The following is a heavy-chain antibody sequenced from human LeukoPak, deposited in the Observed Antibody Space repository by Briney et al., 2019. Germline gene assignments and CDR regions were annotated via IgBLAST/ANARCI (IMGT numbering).Heavy chain of an antibody. D-gene: IGHD2-8*01. CDR3: ARDRMVYAQERYNWFDP. CDR2: ISSSGSTI. V-gene: IGHV3-11*04. J-gene: IGHJ5*02. CDR1: GSTLSTYA. Sequence: PGGSLRLSCAASGSTLSTYAMSWIRQAPGKGLEWVSYISSSGSTIYYADSVKGRFTISRDNAKNSLYLQMNSLRAEDTAVYYCARDRMVYAQERYNWFDPWGQGTLVTVSS.